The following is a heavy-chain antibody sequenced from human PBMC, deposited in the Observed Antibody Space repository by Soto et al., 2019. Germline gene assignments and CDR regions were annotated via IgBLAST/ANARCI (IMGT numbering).Heavy chain of an antibody. CDR3: ARDRGYSYGWGYYFDY. J-gene: IGHJ4*02. CDR1: GGSISSYY. D-gene: IGHD5-18*01. V-gene: IGHV4-59*01. CDR2: IYYSGST. Sequence: PSETLSLTCTVSGGSISSYYWSWIRQPPGKGLEWIGHIYYSGSTKYNPSLKSRVTISVDTPKNQLSLRLSSVTAADTAVYYCARDRGYSYGWGYYFDYWGQGTLVTVSS.